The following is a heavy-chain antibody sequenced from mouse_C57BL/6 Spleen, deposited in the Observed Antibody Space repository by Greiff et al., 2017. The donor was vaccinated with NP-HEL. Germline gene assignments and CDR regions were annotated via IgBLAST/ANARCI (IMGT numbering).Heavy chain of an antibody. Sequence: VQLKESGPGLVKPSQSLSLTCSVTGYSITSGYYWNWIRQFPGNKLEWMGYISYDGSNNYNPSLKNRIPITRDTSKNQFFLKLNSVTTEYTATYYCARYYGSREAWFAYWGQGTLVTVSA. J-gene: IGHJ3*01. V-gene: IGHV3-6*01. CDR2: ISYDGSN. CDR3: ARYYGSREAWFAY. CDR1: GYSITSGYY. D-gene: IGHD1-1*01.